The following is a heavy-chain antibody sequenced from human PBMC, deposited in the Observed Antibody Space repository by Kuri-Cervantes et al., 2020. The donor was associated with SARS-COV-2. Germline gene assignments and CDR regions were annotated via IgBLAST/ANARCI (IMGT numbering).Heavy chain of an antibody. CDR1: GFTFGDYA. CDR2: IRSKFFSETR. D-gene: IGHD3-3*01. CDR3: TRDDFWSGYYSY. J-gene: IGHJ4*02. V-gene: IGHV3-49*04. Sequence: GESLKISCTASGFTFGDYAMSWVRQAPGRGLEWVGFIRSKFFSETRQYAASVRDRFTISRDDSKSIAYLQMNSLKTEDTAVYYCTRDDFWSGYYSYWGQGTLVTVSS.